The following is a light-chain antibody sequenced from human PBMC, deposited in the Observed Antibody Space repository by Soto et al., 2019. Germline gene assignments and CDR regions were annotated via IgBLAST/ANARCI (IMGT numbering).Light chain of an antibody. Sequence: DLQMTQSPSSLSAAVGDRVTITCRASQSISSYLNWYQQKPGKAPKLLIYAASSLQSGVPSRFSGSGSGTNFTLTISSLQPEDFATYYCQQSYSTPRYTFGQGTKQEIK. J-gene: IGKJ2*01. CDR3: QQSYSTPRYT. CDR2: AAS. CDR1: QSISSY. V-gene: IGKV1-39*01.